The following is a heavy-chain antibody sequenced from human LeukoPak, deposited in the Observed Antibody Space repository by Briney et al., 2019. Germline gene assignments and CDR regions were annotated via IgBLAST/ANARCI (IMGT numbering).Heavy chain of an antibody. CDR1: GFTFSSYW. CDR2: IYYSGST. J-gene: IGHJ2*01. Sequence: LRLSCAASGFTFSSYWMNWVRQAPGKGLEWIGSIYYSGSTYYNPSLKSRVTISVDTSKNQFSLKLTSVTAADTAVYYCARQTEPDYKTSGWYFDLWGQGTLVTVSS. V-gene: IGHV4-38-2*01. D-gene: IGHD1-14*01. CDR3: ARQTEPDYKTSGWYFDL.